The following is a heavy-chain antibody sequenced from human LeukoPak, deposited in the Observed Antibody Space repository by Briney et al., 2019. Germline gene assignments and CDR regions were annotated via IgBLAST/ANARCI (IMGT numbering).Heavy chain of an antibody. CDR2: IKQDGSEK. CDR1: GFTFSRFW. V-gene: IGHV3-7*01. Sequence: GGSLRLSCAGSGFTFSRFWMTWVRQAPGKGLEWVGNIKQDGSEKYYMDSVKGRFTISRDNAKNSEYLQVNSLRGEDTAVYYCMTGDHSEYWGQGTRVTVSS. D-gene: IGHD2-21*02. CDR3: MTGDHSEY. J-gene: IGHJ4*02.